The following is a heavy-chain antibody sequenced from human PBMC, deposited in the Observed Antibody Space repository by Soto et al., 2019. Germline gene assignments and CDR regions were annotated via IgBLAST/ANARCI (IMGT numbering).Heavy chain of an antibody. Sequence: SETLSLTCTVSGGSISSYYWSWIRQPPGKGLEWIGYIYYSGSTNYNPSLKSRVTISVDTSKNHFSLKLSSVTAADTAVYYCARHIVASGTQPLYQQIHYYGMDVWGQGTTVTVSS. J-gene: IGHJ6*02. V-gene: IGHV4-59*01. CDR1: GGSISSYY. CDR2: IYYSGST. CDR3: ARHIVASGTQPLYQQIHYYGMDV. D-gene: IGHD6-13*01.